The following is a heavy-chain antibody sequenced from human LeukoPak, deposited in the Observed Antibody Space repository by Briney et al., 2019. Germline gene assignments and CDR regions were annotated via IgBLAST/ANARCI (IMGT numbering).Heavy chain of an antibody. Sequence: PGGSLRLSCAASGLTFSDYAMSWFRQAPGKGLEWVANIKQDGSEKYYVDSVKGRFTISRDNAKNSLYLQMNSLRAEDTAVYYCARDATIRGYYMDVWGKGTTVTVSS. CDR3: ARDATIRGYYMDV. CDR2: IKQDGSEK. J-gene: IGHJ6*03. CDR1: GLTFSDYA. V-gene: IGHV3-7*01. D-gene: IGHD5-12*01.